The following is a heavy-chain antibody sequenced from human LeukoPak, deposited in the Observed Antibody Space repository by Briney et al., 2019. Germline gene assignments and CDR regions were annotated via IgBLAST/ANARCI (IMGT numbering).Heavy chain of an antibody. Sequence: SETLSLTCTVSGGSVSSGSNYWSWIRQPPGRGLEWIGYIYYSRSTKDNPSLKSRATISADTSKNQFSLKLSSVTAADTAVYYCARGSGSYYYYGMDVWGQGTTVTVSS. CDR3: ARGSGSYYYYGMDV. D-gene: IGHD3-10*01. CDR2: IYYSRST. J-gene: IGHJ6*02. CDR1: GGSVSSGSNY. V-gene: IGHV4-61*01.